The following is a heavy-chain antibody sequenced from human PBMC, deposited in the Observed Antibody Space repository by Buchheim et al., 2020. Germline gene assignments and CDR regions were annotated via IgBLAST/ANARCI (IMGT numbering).Heavy chain of an antibody. CDR1: GGSISSSSYY. V-gene: IGHV4-39*07. Sequence: QLQLQESGPGLVKPSETLSLTCTVSGGSISSSSYYWGWIRQPPGKGLEWIGSIYYSGSTYYNPSLKGRVTISVDTSKNQFSLKLSSVTAADLAVYYCARDDMPPMEGRDYWGQGTL. CDR2: IYYSGST. J-gene: IGHJ4*02. CDR3: ARDDMPPMEGRDY. D-gene: IGHD2-2*01.